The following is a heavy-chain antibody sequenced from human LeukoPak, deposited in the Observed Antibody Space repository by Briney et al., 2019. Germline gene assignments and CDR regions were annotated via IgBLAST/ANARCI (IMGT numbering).Heavy chain of an antibody. CDR3: ATAPTTVTTRFGAFDI. D-gene: IGHD4-17*01. CDR2: ISAYNGNT. Sequence: GASVKVSCKASGYTFTSYYMHWVRQAPGQGLEWMGWISAYNGNTNYAQKLQGRVTMTTDTSTDTAYMELSSLRSEDTAVYYCATAPTTVTTRFGAFDIWGQGTMVTVSS. CDR1: GYTFTSYY. V-gene: IGHV1-18*04. J-gene: IGHJ3*02.